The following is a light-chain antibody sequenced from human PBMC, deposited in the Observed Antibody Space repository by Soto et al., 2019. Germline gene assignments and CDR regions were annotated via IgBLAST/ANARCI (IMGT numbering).Light chain of an antibody. CDR3: LQSSNWPRT. CDR2: GAS. Sequence: EIVMTQSPATLSVSPGERVTLSCRASQFISNSLAWYQQRPGQPPRLLIYGASTRAAGISARFSGSGSGTEFTLTISSLQSEDFAVYYCLQSSNWPRTFGQGPKVDIK. CDR1: QFISNS. V-gene: IGKV3-15*01. J-gene: IGKJ1*01.